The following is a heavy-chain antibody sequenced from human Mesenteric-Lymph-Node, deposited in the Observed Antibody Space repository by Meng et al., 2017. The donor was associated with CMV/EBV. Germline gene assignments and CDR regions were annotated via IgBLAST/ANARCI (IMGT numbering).Heavy chain of an antibody. Sequence: SETLSLTCTVSGGSISSYYWSWIRQSPGKGLEWIGYIYYSGSTNYNPSLKSRATISADTSKNQFSLKLSSVTAADTAVYYCATGTYYYSTTSCYPDVWGQGTTVTVSS. CDR2: IYYSGST. D-gene: IGHD2-2*01. V-gene: IGHV4-59*01. J-gene: IGHJ6*02. CDR3: ATGTYYYSTTSCYPDV. CDR1: GGSISSYY.